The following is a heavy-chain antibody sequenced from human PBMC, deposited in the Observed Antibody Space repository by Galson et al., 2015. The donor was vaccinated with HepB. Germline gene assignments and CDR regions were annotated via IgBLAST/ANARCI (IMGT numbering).Heavy chain of an antibody. CDR1: GFTVSNYA. V-gene: IGHV3-23*01. D-gene: IGHD3-10*01. J-gene: IGHJ6*02. CDR2: ISGSGSST. CDR3: AKDRSRDYYGSGSYYSLYSYGMDV. Sequence: SLRLSCAASGFTVSNYAMSWVRQAPGKGLEWVAGISGSGSSTYYADSVKGRFTISRDNSKRTLYLQMNSLRGEDMAVYYCAKDRSRDYYGSGSYYSLYSYGMDVWGQGTTVTVSS.